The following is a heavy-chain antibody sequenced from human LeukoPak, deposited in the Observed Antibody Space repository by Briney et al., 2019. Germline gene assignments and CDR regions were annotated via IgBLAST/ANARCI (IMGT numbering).Heavy chain of an antibody. CDR3: ARAQDSSPHLNWFDP. CDR2: INPNSGGT. CDR1: GYTFTGYY. D-gene: IGHD6-13*01. J-gene: IGHJ5*02. V-gene: IGHV1-2*02. Sequence: ASVKVSCKASGYTFTGYYMHWVRQAPGQGLEWMGWINPNSGGTNYAQKFQGRVTMTRDTSISTAYMELSSLRSEDTAVYYCARAQDSSPHLNWFDPWGQGTLVTVSS.